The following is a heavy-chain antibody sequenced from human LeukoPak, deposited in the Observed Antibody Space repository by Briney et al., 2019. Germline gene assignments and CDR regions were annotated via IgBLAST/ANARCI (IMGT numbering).Heavy chain of an antibody. J-gene: IGHJ3*02. V-gene: IGHV3-53*01. D-gene: IGHD3-22*01. Sequence: GGSLRLSCAASGFTVSSNYMSWVRQAPGKGLEWDSVIYSGGSTYYADSVKGRFTISRDNSKNTLYLQTNSLRAEDTAVYYCAREPNYYDSSGYYNSAFDIWGQGTMVTVSS. CDR3: AREPNYYDSSGYYNSAFDI. CDR1: GFTVSSNY. CDR2: IYSGGST.